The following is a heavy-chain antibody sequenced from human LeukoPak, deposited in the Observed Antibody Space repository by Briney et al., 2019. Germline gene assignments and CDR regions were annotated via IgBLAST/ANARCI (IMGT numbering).Heavy chain of an antibody. CDR3: ARFPISEYSSSSMVIDY. D-gene: IGHD6-6*01. V-gene: IGHV1-2*02. CDR2: INPNSGGT. Sequence: GASVKVSCKASGYTFTSYDINWVRQATGQGLEWMGWINPNSGGTNYAQKFQGRVTMTRDTSISTAYMELSRLRSDDTAVYYCARFPISEYSSSSMVIDYWGQGTLVTVSS. J-gene: IGHJ4*02. CDR1: GYTFTSYD.